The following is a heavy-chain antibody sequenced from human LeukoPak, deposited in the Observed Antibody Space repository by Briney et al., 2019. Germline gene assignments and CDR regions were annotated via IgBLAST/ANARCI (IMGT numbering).Heavy chain of an antibody. CDR3: ARQDYYDTGTWYFDL. D-gene: IGHD3-22*01. CDR1: GGSISSSSYY. V-gene: IGHV4-39*07. CDR2: IYYSGST. J-gene: IGHJ2*01. Sequence: SETLSLTCTVSGGSISSSSYYWGWIRQPPGKGLEWIGNIYYSGSTYYSPSLKSRVTISMDKSKNQFSLKLSSVTAADTAVYYCARQDYYDTGTWYFDLWGRGTLVTVSS.